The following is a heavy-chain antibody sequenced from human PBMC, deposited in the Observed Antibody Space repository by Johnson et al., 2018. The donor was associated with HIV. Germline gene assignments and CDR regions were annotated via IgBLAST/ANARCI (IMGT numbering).Heavy chain of an antibody. Sequence: QVQLVESGGGVVQPGRSLRLSCAASGFTFSSYGMHWVRQAPGKGLDWVAFIWYDGSKTYYGDSVKGRFTISRDNSKNTLYLQMNSLRAEDTAVFYCARGALGDWVDAFDIWGQGTMVTVSS. CDR3: ARGALGDWVDAFDI. V-gene: IGHV3-33*01. D-gene: IGHD3-16*01. CDR2: IWYDGSKT. CDR1: GFTFSSYG. J-gene: IGHJ3*02.